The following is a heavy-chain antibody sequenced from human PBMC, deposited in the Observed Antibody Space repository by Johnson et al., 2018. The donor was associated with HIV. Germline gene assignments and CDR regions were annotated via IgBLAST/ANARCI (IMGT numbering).Heavy chain of an antibody. CDR3: VRGRLLDAFDI. Sequence: QMLLVESGGGVVQPGGSLKLSCAASEFTFSSYDMHWVRQAPGKGLEWVTFIRYDGTNKYYADSVKGRFTISRDNSKNTVYLQMNSLRAEDTAMFYCVRGRLLDAFDIWGQGTRVTVSS. CDR2: IRYDGTNK. D-gene: IGHD2-15*01. V-gene: IGHV3-30*02. CDR1: EFTFSSYD. J-gene: IGHJ3*02.